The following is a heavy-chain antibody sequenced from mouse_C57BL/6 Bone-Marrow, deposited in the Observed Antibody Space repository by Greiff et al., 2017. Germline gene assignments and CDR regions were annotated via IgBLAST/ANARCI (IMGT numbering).Heavy chain of an antibody. CDR1: GFTFSSYG. J-gene: IGHJ3*01. CDR2: ISSGGSYT. Sequence: EVQLKESGGDLVKPGGSLKLSCAASGFTFSSYGMSWVRQTPDKRLEWVATISSGGSYTYYPDSVKGRFPISRDNAKNTLYLQMSSLKSEDTAMYYCARQGYYYGSGFAYWGQGTLVTVSA. CDR3: ARQGYYYGSGFAY. V-gene: IGHV5-6*01. D-gene: IGHD1-1*01.